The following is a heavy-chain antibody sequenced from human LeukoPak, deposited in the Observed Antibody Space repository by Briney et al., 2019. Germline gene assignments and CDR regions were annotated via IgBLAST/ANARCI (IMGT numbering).Heavy chain of an antibody. CDR2: TYYRSKWYN. D-gene: IGHD2-2*01. J-gene: IGHJ6*03. V-gene: IGHV6-1*01. CDR3: ARGSTRLERRRYYYYMDV. CDR1: GDSVSSNSAA. Sequence: SQTLSLTCVISGDSVSSNSAAWNWIRQSPSRGLEWLGRTYYRSKWYNDYAVSVRSRITINPDTSKNQFSLQLNSVTPEDTAVYYCARGSTRLERRRYYYYMDVWGKGTTVTISS.